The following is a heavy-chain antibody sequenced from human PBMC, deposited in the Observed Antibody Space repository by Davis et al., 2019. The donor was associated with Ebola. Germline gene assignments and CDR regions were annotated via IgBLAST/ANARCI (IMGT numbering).Heavy chain of an antibody. CDR2: IWYDGSNK. J-gene: IGHJ5*02. D-gene: IGHD3-22*01. Sequence: GESLKISCAASGFTFSSYGMHWVRQPPGKGLEWVAVIWYDGSNKYYADSVKGRFTISRDNSKNTLYLLINSLRAEDTAVYYCARDHYDISAHNWFDPWGQGTLVTVSS. CDR3: ARDHYDISAHNWFDP. CDR1: GFTFSSYG. V-gene: IGHV3-33*01.